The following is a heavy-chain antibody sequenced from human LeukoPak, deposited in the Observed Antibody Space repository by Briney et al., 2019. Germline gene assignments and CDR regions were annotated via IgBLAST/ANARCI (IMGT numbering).Heavy chain of an antibody. Sequence: GASLRLSCAASGFTFSSYAMSWVRQAPGKGLEWVSAISGSGGSTYYADSVKGRFTISRDNSKNTLYLQMNSLRAEDTAVYYCAKDPHSNYSSTSCYTRRYYYYYGMDVWGQGTTVTVSS. D-gene: IGHD2-2*02. J-gene: IGHJ6*02. CDR3: AKDPHSNYSSTSCYTRRYYYYYGMDV. V-gene: IGHV3-23*01. CDR2: ISGSGGST. CDR1: GFTFSSYA.